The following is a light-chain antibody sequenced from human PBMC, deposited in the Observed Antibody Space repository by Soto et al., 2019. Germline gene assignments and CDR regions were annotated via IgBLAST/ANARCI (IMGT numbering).Light chain of an antibody. CDR3: QQSYSTPYT. J-gene: IGKJ3*01. Sequence: DIQMTQSPSSVSASVGDRVTITCRASQSISSYLNWYQQKPGKAPKLLIYAASSLQSGVPSRFSGSGSGTDFTLTISSLQPEDFATYYCQQSYSTPYTFGPGTKVDNK. CDR2: AAS. CDR1: QSISSY. V-gene: IGKV1-39*01.